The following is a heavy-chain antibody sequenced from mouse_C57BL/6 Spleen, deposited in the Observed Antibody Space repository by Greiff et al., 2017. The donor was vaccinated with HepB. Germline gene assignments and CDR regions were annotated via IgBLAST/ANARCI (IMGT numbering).Heavy chain of an antibody. CDR3: ARYDYDVDYYAMDY. J-gene: IGHJ4*01. CDR1: GYAFSSSW. Sequence: QVQLQQPGPELVKPGASVKISCKASGYAFSSSWMNWVKQRPGKGLEWIGRIYPGDGDTNYNGKFKGKATLTADKSSSTAYMQLSSLTSEDSAVYFCARYDYDVDYYAMDYWGQGTSVTVSS. D-gene: IGHD2-4*01. V-gene: IGHV1-82*01. CDR2: IYPGDGDT.